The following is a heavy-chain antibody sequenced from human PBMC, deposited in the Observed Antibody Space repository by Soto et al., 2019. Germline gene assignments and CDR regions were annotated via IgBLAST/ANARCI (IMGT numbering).Heavy chain of an antibody. CDR3: ARGMTTVTTLDY. J-gene: IGHJ4*02. CDR1: GGSISSGGYA. Sequence: LPCAASGGSISSGGYALSFILQPPGKGLEWIGYIYHSGSTYYNPSLKSRVTISVDRSKNQFSLKLSSVTAADTAVYYCARGMTTVTTLDYWGQGTLVTVSS. D-gene: IGHD4-4*01. V-gene: IGHV4-30-2*01. CDR2: IYHSGST.